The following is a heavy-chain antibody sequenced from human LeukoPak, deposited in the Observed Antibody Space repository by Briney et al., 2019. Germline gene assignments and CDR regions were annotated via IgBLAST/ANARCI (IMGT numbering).Heavy chain of an antibody. CDR3: ARAFLDGFDI. Sequence: GGSLRLSCAASGFTFRDYFMTWIRQAPGKGLEWVSYISSSGNAVYHADSVKGRFTIARDNAKNSLYLQLNSLRAEDTAVYYCARAFLDGFDIWGQGTMVTVSS. D-gene: IGHD2/OR15-2a*01. J-gene: IGHJ3*02. CDR1: GFTFRDYF. V-gene: IGHV3-11*04. CDR2: ISSSGNAV.